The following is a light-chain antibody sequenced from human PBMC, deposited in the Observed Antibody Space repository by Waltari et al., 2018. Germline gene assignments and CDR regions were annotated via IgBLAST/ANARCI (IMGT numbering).Light chain of an antibody. Sequence: QSALTQPASVSGSPGQSITISCTGTSSDLGSYNIVSWYQQHPGKAPKVIIYEGSKRPSGVSYRFFGSKAGNTASLTISGLQAEDEADYYCCSFASGSTWVFGGGTKLTVL. J-gene: IGLJ3*02. CDR1: SSDLGSYNI. V-gene: IGLV2-23*01. CDR2: EGS. CDR3: CSFASGSTWV.